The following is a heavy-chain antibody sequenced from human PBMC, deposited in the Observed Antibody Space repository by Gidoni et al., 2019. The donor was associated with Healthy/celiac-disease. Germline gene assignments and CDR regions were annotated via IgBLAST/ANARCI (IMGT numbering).Heavy chain of an antibody. CDR2: IYYSGST. J-gene: IGHJ4*02. Sequence: QLQLQESGPGLVKPSETLSLTCTVSRGSISSSSYYWGWIRQPPGKGLEWIGSIYYSGSTYYNPSLKSRVTISVDTSKNQFSLKLSSVTAADTAVYYCARRRAEGGFDYWGQGTLVTVSS. V-gene: IGHV4-39*01. CDR1: RGSISSSSYY. CDR3: ARRRAEGGFDY. D-gene: IGHD3-16*01.